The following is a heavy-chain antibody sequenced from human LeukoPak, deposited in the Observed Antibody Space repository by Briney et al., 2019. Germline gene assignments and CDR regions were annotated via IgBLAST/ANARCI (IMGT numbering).Heavy chain of an antibody. J-gene: IGHJ4*02. CDR3: AGGRRGYSSGPGDY. V-gene: IGHV4-59*12. Sequence: SETLSLTCTVSGGSISTYYWSWIRQPPGKGLEWIGYISDSGSTNYNPSLKSRVTISVDTSKNQFSLKLSSVTAADTAVYYCAGGRRGYSSGPGDYWGQGTLVTVSS. D-gene: IGHD6-19*01. CDR1: GGSISTYY. CDR2: ISDSGST.